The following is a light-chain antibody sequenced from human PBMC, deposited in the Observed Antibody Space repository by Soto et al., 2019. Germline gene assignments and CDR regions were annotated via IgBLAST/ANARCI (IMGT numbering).Light chain of an antibody. J-gene: IGKJ1*01. CDR1: QSVSSNY. CDR2: GAS. Sequence: DILLTQSPGTLSLSPGETVTLSCRASQSVSSNYLAWYQQRRGRAPRLLIYGASTRATGIPDRFSGSGSGTDFTLAISRLEPEDFAVYYCQQYGDSPGTFGQGTKWIS. V-gene: IGKV3-20*01. CDR3: QQYGDSPGT.